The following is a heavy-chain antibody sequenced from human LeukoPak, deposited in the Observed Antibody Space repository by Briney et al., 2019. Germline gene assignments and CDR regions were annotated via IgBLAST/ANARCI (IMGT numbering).Heavy chain of an antibody. V-gene: IGHV1-2*02. CDR3: ARGPHIDYFDY. J-gene: IGHJ4*02. CDR2: INPKSGGT. Sequence: GPSVKLSCKAAGYTFTGYYMLWARQAPGQGFELMGWINPKSGGTNYAQKFQGRVIMTRDTSITTAYMELSRLRSDDTAVYYCARGPHIDYFDYWGQGALVTVSS. D-gene: IGHD2-21*01. CDR1: GYTFTGYY.